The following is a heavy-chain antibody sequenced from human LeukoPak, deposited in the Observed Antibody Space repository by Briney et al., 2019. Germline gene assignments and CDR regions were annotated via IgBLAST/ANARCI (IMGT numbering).Heavy chain of an antibody. D-gene: IGHD1-26*01. CDR1: GGSISSGGYY. J-gene: IGHJ4*02. CDR2: IYHSGST. Sequence: PSETLSLTCTVSGGSISSGGYYWSWIRQPPGKGLEWIGYIYHSGSTYYNPSLKSRVTISVDRSKNQFSLKLSSVTAADTAVYYCARDQVGANPFGYWGQGTLVTVSS. CDR3: ARDQVGANPFGY. V-gene: IGHV4-30-2*01.